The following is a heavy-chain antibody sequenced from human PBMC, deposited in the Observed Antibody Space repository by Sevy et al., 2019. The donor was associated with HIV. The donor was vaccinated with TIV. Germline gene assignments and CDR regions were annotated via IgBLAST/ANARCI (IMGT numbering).Heavy chain of an antibody. D-gene: IGHD3-22*01. Sequence: ASVKVSCKVSGSTLSQMAMHWVRQAPGKGLEWMATFDPEDAETIYTQKLHGRVTMTEDTPRDTAYMELSNLRSEDTAVYYCATTKDYYESSGEPFDYRGQGTLVTVSS. J-gene: IGHJ4*02. V-gene: IGHV1-24*01. CDR1: GSTLSQMA. CDR2: FDPEDAET. CDR3: ATTKDYYESSGEPFDY.